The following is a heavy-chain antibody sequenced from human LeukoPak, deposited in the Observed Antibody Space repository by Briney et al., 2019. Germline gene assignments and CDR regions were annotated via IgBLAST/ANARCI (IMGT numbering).Heavy chain of an antibody. CDR1: GDSVSSNSAA. V-gene: IGHV6-1*01. CDR3: ARAGGRWLATHYYYYGMDV. J-gene: IGHJ6*04. CDR2: TYYRSKWYN. D-gene: IGHD6-19*01. Sequence: SQTLSLTCAISGDSVSSNSAAWNWIRQSPSRGLEWLGRTYYRSKWYNDYAVSVKSRITINPDTSKSRFSLQLNSVTPEDTAVYYCARAGGRWLATHYYYYGMDVWGKGTTVTVSS.